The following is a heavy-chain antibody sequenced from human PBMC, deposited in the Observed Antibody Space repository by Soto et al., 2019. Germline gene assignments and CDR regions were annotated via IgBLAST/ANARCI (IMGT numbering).Heavy chain of an antibody. Sequence: QVQLVESGGGVVQPGRSLRLSCSASGFTFSDFEMYWIRQAPGKGLDWVSFISYDGSNQYYAGSVKGRFTISRDNSKNTLFLLMSSLSTEDTAVYFCARRTGTAPRFDFWGQGTLVTVSS. CDR1: GFTFSDFE. D-gene: IGHD1-7*01. V-gene: IGHV3-30-3*01. J-gene: IGHJ4*02. CDR2: ISYDGSNQ. CDR3: ARRTGTAPRFDF.